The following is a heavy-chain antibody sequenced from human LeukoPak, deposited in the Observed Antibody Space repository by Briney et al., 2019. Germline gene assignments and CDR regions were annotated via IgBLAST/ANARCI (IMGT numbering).Heavy chain of an antibody. Sequence: GGSLRLSCAASGFTFSSYWMSWVRQAPGKGLEWVAYIKQDGSEKYYVDSVKGRFTISRDNAKNSLYLQMNSLRAEDTAVYYCARGVNPDSSGYYRYYYYYMDVWGKGTTVTVSS. CDR3: ARGVNPDSSGYYRYYYYYMDV. CDR1: GFTFSSYW. D-gene: IGHD3-22*01. V-gene: IGHV3-7*01. CDR2: IKQDGSEK. J-gene: IGHJ6*03.